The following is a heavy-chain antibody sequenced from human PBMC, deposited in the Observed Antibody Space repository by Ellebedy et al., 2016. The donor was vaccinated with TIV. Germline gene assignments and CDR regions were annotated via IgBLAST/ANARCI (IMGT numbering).Heavy chain of an antibody. D-gene: IGHD3-22*01. CDR3: ARGGHYYDGTGGPPQPNEYLQH. V-gene: IGHV3-30-3*01. CDR2: ISYDGNNK. Sequence: PGGSLRLSCAASGFTFSSYAMHWVRQAPGKGPEWVAVISYDGNNKYYADSVKGRFTISRDNSKNTLYLQMNSLRAEDTAVYYCARGGHYYDGTGGPPQPNEYLQHWGQGTLVIVSS. J-gene: IGHJ1*01. CDR1: GFTFSSYA.